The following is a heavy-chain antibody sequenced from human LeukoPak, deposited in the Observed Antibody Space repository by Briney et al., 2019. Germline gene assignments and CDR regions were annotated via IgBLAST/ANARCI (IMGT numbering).Heavy chain of an antibody. D-gene: IGHD3-22*01. Sequence: PGGSLRLSLPASEFTLITFAMYGSGQAPAKGLEGVEFIRNDGSNKYYADSVKGRFTISRDNSKNTLYLQMSSLRAEDTAMYYCAKEYGSYYDSSPLIDYWGRGTLVTVSS. CDR2: IRNDGSNK. J-gene: IGHJ4*02. V-gene: IGHV3-30*02. CDR1: EFTLITFA. CDR3: AKEYGSYYDSSPLIDY.